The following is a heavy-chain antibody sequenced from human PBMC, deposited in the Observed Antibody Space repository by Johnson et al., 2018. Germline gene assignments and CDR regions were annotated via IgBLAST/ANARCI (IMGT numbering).Heavy chain of an antibody. CDR3: ARLSAGAFDI. J-gene: IGHJ3*02. V-gene: IGHV3-30-3*01. D-gene: IGHD3-3*02. CDR1: GFTFSSYA. Sequence: VQLVESGGGVVQPGRSLSLSCAASGFTFSSYAMHWVRQAPGKGLAWVAVISYDRSNKYYADSVMGRFTISRDNSKNTLYLQMNSLRAGDTAVYYCARLSAGAFDIWGQGTMVTVSS. CDR2: ISYDRSNK.